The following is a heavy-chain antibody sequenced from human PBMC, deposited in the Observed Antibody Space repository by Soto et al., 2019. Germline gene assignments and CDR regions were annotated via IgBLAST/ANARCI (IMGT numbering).Heavy chain of an antibody. D-gene: IGHD3-10*01. CDR1: GFTFSSYG. V-gene: IGHV3-30*03. Sequence: GGSLRLSCAASGFTFSSYGMHWVRQAPGKGLEWVAVISYDGSNKYYADSVKGRFTISRDNSKNTLYLQMNSLRAEDTAVYYCSIDMKHSGSFDFWGQGTMVT. CDR2: ISYDGSNK. CDR3: SIDMKHSGSFDF. J-gene: IGHJ3*01.